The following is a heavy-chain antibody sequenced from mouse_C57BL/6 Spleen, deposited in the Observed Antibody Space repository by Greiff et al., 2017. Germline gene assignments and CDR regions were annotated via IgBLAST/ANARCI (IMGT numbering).Heavy chain of an antibody. CDR2: FHPYNDDT. J-gene: IGHJ1*03. Sequence: QVTLKESGAELVKPGASVKMSCKASGYTFTTYPIEWMKQNHGKSLEWIGNFHPYNDDTKYNEKFKGKATLTVEKSSSTAYMELSRLTSDDSAVYCCARRTRGYFDVWGTGTTVTVSS. V-gene: IGHV1-47*01. CDR1: GYTFTTYP. CDR3: ARRTRGYFDV.